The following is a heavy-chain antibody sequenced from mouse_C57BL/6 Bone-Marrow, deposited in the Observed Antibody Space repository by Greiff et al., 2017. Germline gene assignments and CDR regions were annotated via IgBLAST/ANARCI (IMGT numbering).Heavy chain of an antibody. V-gene: IGHV1-37*01. Sequence: FQLQHSGPELVNPGASVKISCKPSGYSFPDYFRNWVKQSLGKTLEWIGGINPYNGDTFYNQKFKGKATLTVDKSSSTAHMELLSLTSEDFAVYYCARSDYYGSSPWFAYWGQGTLVTVSA. CDR1: GYSFPDYF. J-gene: IGHJ3*01. CDR2: INPYNGDT. CDR3: ARSDYYGSSPWFAY. D-gene: IGHD1-1*01.